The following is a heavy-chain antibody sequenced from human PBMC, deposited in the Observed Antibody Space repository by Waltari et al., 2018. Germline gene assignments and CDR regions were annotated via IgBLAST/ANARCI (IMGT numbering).Heavy chain of an antibody. CDR3: ARDDYDILTGSIDY. CDR2: ISAYNGNT. V-gene: IGHV1-18*01. Sequence: QVQLVQSGAEVKKPVASVQVSCKASGYTFASHGISWVRQGPGQGLEWMGWISAYNGNTNYAQKLQGRVTMTTDTSTSTAYMELRSLRSDDTAVYYCARDDYDILTGSIDYWGQGTLVTVSS. J-gene: IGHJ4*02. CDR1: GYTFASHG. D-gene: IGHD3-9*01.